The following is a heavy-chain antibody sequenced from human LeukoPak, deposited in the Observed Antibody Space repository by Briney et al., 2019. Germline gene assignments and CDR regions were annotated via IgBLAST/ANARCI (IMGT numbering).Heavy chain of an antibody. CDR3: VKDGPSSGWTYFDY. D-gene: IGHD6-19*01. J-gene: IGHJ4*02. V-gene: IGHV3-64D*06. Sequence: PGGSLRLSCSASGFTFSSYAMHWVRQAPGKGLEYVSATSSNGGSTYYADSVKGRFTISRDNSKNTLYLQMSSLRAEDTAVYYCVKDGPSSGWTYFDYWGQGTLVTVSS. CDR2: TSSNGGST. CDR1: GFTFSSYA.